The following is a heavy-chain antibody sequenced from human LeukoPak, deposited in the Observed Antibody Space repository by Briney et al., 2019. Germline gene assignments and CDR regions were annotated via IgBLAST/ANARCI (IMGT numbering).Heavy chain of an antibody. CDR3: AKDWGITMVRGVIFDY. CDR1: GFTFSSYA. D-gene: IGHD3-10*01. Sequence: GGSLRLSCAASGFTFSSYAMSWVRQAPGKGLEWVSAISGSGGSTYYADSVKGRFTISRDNSKNTLYLQMNSLRAEDTAVYYCAKDWGITMVRGVIFDYWGQGTLVTVSS. J-gene: IGHJ4*02. CDR2: ISGSGGST. V-gene: IGHV3-23*01.